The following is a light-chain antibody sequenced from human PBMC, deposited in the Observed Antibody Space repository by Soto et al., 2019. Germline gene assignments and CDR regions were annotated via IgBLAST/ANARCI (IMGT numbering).Light chain of an antibody. J-gene: IGKJ1*01. Sequence: IVLTQSPGTLSLSPGERATLSCRASQSVSSSYLAWYQHKPGQAPRLLFYGASTRATGIPDRFGVSGSGTDFTLTISRLEPEDFAVYYCHQYGSLPWTFGQGTKVDIK. CDR3: HQYGSLPWT. V-gene: IGKV3-20*01. CDR2: GAS. CDR1: QSVSSSY.